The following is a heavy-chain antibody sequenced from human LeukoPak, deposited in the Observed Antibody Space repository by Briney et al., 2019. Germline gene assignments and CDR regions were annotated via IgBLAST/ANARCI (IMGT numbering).Heavy chain of an antibody. CDR3: ARAGYYYDSSGPQQPFDY. V-gene: IGHV3-53*01. J-gene: IGHJ4*02. CDR2: IYSGGGT. CDR1: GFTVSNNY. Sequence: GGSLRLSCAASGFTVSNNYMNWVRQAPGKGLEWVSLIYSGGGTKYADSVKGRFTISRDNSKNTLYLQMNSLRAEDTAVYYCARAGYYYDSSGPQQPFDYWGQGTLVTVSS. D-gene: IGHD3-22*01.